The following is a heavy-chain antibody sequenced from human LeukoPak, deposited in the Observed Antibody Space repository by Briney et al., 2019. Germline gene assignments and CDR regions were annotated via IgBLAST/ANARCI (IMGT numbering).Heavy chain of an antibody. J-gene: IGHJ6*03. D-gene: IGHD3-16*01. CDR3: ARALVMHYYYYYMDV. V-gene: IGHV3-11*04. Sequence: PGGSLRLSCAASGFTFSDYYLSWIRQAPGKGLEWVSYISSSGSTIYYADSVKGRFTISRDNAKNSLYLQMNSLRAEDTAVYYCARALVMHYYYYYMDVWGKGTTVTVSS. CDR2: ISSSGSTI. CDR1: GFTFSDYY.